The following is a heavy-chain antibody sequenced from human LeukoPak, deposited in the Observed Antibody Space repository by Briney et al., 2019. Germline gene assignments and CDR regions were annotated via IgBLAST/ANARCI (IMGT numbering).Heavy chain of an antibody. J-gene: IGHJ4*02. Sequence: PGGSLRLSCAASGFTFDDYAMHWVRQAPGKGLEWVSAISGSGGSTYYADSVKGRFTISRDNSKNTLYLQMNSLRAEDTAVYYCAKDLISSSDDYWGQGTLVTVSS. CDR2: ISGSGGST. CDR1: GFTFDDYA. CDR3: AKDLISSSDDY. V-gene: IGHV3-23*01. D-gene: IGHD6-6*01.